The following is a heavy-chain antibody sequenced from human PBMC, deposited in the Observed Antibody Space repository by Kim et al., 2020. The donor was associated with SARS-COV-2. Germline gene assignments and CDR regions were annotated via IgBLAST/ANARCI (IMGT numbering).Heavy chain of an antibody. D-gene: IGHD1-20*01. V-gene: IGHV4-59*01. CDR3: ARESITGTSGWFDP. CDR2: IYYSGST. J-gene: IGHJ5*02. CDR1: GVSISTNY. Sequence: SETLSLTCTVSGVSISTNYWSWIRQPPGKGLEWIGYIYYSGSTNYNHALKRRVTISLDTSKNQFSLKLSSVNAADTAGYYCARESITGTSGWFDPWGQGTRVTGSS.